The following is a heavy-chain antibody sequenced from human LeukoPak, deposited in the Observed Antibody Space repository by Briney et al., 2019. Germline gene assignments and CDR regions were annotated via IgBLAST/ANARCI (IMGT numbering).Heavy chain of an antibody. D-gene: IGHD3-16*01. V-gene: IGHV3-30-3*01. CDR2: ISYDGSNK. CDR3: ARAKGGDDAFDI. CDR1: GFTFSSYA. J-gene: IGHJ3*02. Sequence: GGSLRLSCAASGFTFSSYAMHWVRQAPGKGLEWVAVISYDGSNKYYADSVKGRITISRDNSKNTLYLQMNSLRAEDTAVYYCARAKGGDDAFDIWGQGTMVTVSS.